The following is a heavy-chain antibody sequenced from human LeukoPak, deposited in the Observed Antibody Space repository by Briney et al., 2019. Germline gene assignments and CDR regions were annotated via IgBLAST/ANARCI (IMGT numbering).Heavy chain of an antibody. J-gene: IGHJ4*02. CDR3: ARGKGPMVREVIPRYYFDY. CDR1: GFTFSSYA. V-gene: IGHV3-23*01. D-gene: IGHD3-10*01. Sequence: GGSLRLSCAASGFTFSSYAMSWVRQAPGKGLEWVSAISGSGGSTYYADSVKGRFTISRDNSKNTLYLQMNSLRAEDTAVYYCARGKGPMVREVIPRYYFDYWGQGTLVTVSS. CDR2: ISGSGGST.